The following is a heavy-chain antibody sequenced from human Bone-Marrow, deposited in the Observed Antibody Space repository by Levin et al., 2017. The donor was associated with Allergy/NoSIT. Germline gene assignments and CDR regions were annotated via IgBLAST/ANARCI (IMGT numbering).Heavy chain of an antibody. CDR2: ITGSGSRT. J-gene: IGHJ4*01. CDR1: GFTFRSYA. V-gene: IGHV3-23*01. CDR3: ASGYDSSGYYPQYYFDY. Sequence: PGGSLRLSCGTSGFTFRSYAMTWVRQAPGKGLEWVAAITGSGSRTDYADSVKGRFTISRDAAMSTLYLEMSSLRAEDTGVYYCASGYDSSGYYPQYYFDYWGHGTQVTVSP. D-gene: IGHD3-22*01.